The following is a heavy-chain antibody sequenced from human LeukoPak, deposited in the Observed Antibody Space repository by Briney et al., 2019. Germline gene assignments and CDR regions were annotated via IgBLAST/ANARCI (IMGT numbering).Heavy chain of an antibody. CDR3: ATGRSSGWSYASDI. CDR1: GLTFSSHD. D-gene: IGHD6-19*01. CDR2: IGTLADT. J-gene: IGHJ3*02. V-gene: IGHV3-13*01. Sequence: GGSLRLSCAASGLTFSSHDMHWVRQVTGKGLEWVSAIGTLADTFYSDSVKGRFTISRENAKNSSYLQMNGLRAGDTAVDDCATGRSSGWSYASDIWGRGTMVTVSS.